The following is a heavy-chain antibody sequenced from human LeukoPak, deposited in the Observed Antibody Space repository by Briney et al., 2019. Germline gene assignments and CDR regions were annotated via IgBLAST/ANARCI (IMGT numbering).Heavy chain of an antibody. Sequence: EASVKVSCKASGGTFSSYAISWVRQAPGQGLEWMGGIIPIFGTANYAQKFQGRVTITADESTSTAYMELSSLRSEDTAVYYCASPGGVPAASGYYYYYMDVWGKGTTVTVSS. CDR1: GGTFSSYA. CDR2: IIPIFGTA. D-gene: IGHD2-2*01. J-gene: IGHJ6*03. CDR3: ASPGGVPAASGYYYYYMDV. V-gene: IGHV1-69*13.